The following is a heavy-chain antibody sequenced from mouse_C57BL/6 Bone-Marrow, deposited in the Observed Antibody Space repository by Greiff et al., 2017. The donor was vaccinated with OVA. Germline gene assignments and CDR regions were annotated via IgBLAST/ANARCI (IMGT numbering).Heavy chain of an antibody. CDR3: ARDGGGYGLWYFDV. CDR1: GFTFSDYY. V-gene: IGHV5-16*01. CDR2: INYDGSST. Sequence: EVHLVESEGGLVQPGSSMKLSCTASGFTFSDYYMAWVRQVPEKGLEWVANINYDGSSTYYLDSLKSRFIISRDNAKNILYLQMSSLKSEDTATYYCARDGGGYGLWYFDVWGTGTTVTVSS. D-gene: IGHD2-2*01. J-gene: IGHJ1*03.